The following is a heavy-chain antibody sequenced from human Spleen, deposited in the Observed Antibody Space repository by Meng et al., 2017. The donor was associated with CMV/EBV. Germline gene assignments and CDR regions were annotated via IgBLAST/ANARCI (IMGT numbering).Heavy chain of an antibody. V-gene: IGHV1-2*02. CDR2: INPNSGGT. J-gene: IGHJ6*02. CDR3: ARDISGYDFWSGPTSGMDV. Sequence: ASVKVSCKASGYSFAGHYIHWVRQAPGQGLEWMAWINPNSGGTIFAQKFQGRVTLTRDTSISTAFMELRGLTSDDTAVYYCARDISGYDFWSGPTSGMDVWGRGTTVTVSS. D-gene: IGHD3-3*01. CDR1: GYSFAGHY.